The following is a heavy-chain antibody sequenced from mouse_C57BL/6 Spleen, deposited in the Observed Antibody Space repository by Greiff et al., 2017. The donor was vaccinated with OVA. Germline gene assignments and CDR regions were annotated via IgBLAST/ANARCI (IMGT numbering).Heavy chain of an antibody. D-gene: IGHD1-1*01. Sequence: VQLQQPGTDLVKPGASVKLSCKASGYTFTSYWMHWVKQRPGQGLEWIGNINPSNGGTNYNEKFKSKATLTVDKSSSTAYMQLSSLTSEDSAVYYCARDYGSSYPWFAYWGQGTLVTVSA. J-gene: IGHJ3*01. CDR2: INPSNGGT. CDR3: ARDYGSSYPWFAY. CDR1: GYTFTSYW. V-gene: IGHV1-53*01.